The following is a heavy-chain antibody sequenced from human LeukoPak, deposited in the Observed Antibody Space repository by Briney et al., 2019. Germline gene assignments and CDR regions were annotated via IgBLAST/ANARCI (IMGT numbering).Heavy chain of an antibody. J-gene: IGHJ5*02. Sequence: GASVKVSCKASGYTFTGYYMHWVRQAPAQGFEWMGWINPNTGDTRSAERFQGRVTMTRDSSITTIYLELTRLTSDDTAVYYCARDMWQQFDWFDPWGQGTLVTVSS. D-gene: IGHD6-13*01. V-gene: IGHV1-2*02. CDR2: INPNTGDT. CDR1: GYTFTGYY. CDR3: ARDMWQQFDWFDP.